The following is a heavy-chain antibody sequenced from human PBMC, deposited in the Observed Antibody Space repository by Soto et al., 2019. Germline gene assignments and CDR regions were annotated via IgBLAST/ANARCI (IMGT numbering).Heavy chain of an antibody. Sequence: RLSCAASGFTFSSYAISWVRQAPGKGLEWVSAISGSGGSTYYADSVKGRFTISRDNSKNTLYLQMNSLRAEDTAVYYCAKTYGYSSGWFDYWGQGTLVTVSS. D-gene: IGHD6-19*01. CDR3: AKTYGYSSGWFDY. J-gene: IGHJ4*02. V-gene: IGHV3-23*01. CDR1: GFTFSSYA. CDR2: ISGSGGST.